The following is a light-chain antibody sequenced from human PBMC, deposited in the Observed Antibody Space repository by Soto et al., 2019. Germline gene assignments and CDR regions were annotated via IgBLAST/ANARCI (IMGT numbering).Light chain of an antibody. J-gene: IGKJ5*01. CDR2: GAS. V-gene: IGKV3D-20*02. Sequence: EIVLTQSPGTLSLSPGERATLSCRASQSVSSSHLAWYQQKPGQAPRLLIYGASSRATGIPDRFSGSGSGTDFTLTISSLEPEDFAVYYCQQRSKWPPEVTFGQGTRLEIK. CDR1: QSVSSSH. CDR3: QQRSKWPPEVT.